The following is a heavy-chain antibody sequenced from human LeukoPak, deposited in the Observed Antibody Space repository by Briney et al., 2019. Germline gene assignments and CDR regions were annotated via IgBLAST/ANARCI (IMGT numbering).Heavy chain of an antibody. CDR1: GGSISSYY. V-gene: IGHV4-59*01. CDR3: ARGWTKYYFDN. D-gene: IGHD3/OR15-3a*01. J-gene: IGHJ4*02. Sequence: SETLSLTCTISGGSISSYYWSWIRQPPGKGLEWIGYISHGATTNYTPSLKSRVTISVDTSKNQFSLKLTSMSAADTAVYYCARGWTKYYFDNWGQGTLVTVSS. CDR2: ISHGATT.